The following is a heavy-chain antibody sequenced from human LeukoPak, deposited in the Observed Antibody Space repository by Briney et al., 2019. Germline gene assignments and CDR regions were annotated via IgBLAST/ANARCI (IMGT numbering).Heavy chain of an antibody. J-gene: IGHJ4*02. Sequence: PGGSLRLSCEASGFTLSHFGMHCVPQAPGTGLESVAVMWSAATNEYHADSVKGRFTISRDNLHQTVSLQLNSLRAVPRAGPCLGEDAQRGFDYSNSLEHWGQGSLVTVPS. D-gene: IGHD4-11*01. CDR2: MWSAATNE. V-gene: IGHV3-33*01. CDR1: GFTLSHFG. CDR3: GEDAQRGFDYSNSLEH.